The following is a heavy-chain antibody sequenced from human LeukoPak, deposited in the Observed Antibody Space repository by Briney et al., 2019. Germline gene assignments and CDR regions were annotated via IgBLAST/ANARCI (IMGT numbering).Heavy chain of an antibody. CDR1: GFTFSSYG. CDR3: ATPPYCSSTSCEDY. J-gene: IGHJ4*02. V-gene: IGHV3-23*01. CDR2: ISGSGGST. Sequence: GGSLRLSCAASGFTFSSYGMSWVRQAPGKGLEWVSAISGSGGSTYYADSVKGRFTISRDNSKNTLYLQMNSLRAEDTAVYYCATPPYCSSTSCEDYWGQGTLVTVSS. D-gene: IGHD2-2*01.